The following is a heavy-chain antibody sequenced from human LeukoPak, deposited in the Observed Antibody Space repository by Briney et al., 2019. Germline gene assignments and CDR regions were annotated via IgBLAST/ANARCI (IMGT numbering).Heavy chain of an antibody. CDR2: ISYDGSNK. CDR3: AKDHRTNPPGY. D-gene: IGHD1-14*01. J-gene: IGHJ4*02. Sequence: PGGSLRLSCAASGFTFSSYGMHWVRQAPGKGLEWVAVISYDGSNKYYADSVKGRFTISRDNSKNTLYLQMNSLRAEDTAVYYCAKDHRTNPPGYWGQGTLVTVSS. CDR1: GFTFSSYG. V-gene: IGHV3-30*18.